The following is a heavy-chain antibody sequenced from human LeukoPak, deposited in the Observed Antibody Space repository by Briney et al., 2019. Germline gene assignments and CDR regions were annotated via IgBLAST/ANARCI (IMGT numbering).Heavy chain of an antibody. Sequence: GGSLRLSCAASGFTFSSYGMHWVRQAPGKGLEWVALIWYDGSNKYYADSVKGRFTISRDNSKNTVYLQMNSLRAEDTAVYYCARDPIVVVPTAMPEVDYWGQGTLVTVSS. CDR2: IWYDGSNK. CDR3: ARDPIVVVPTAMPEVDY. J-gene: IGHJ4*02. D-gene: IGHD2-2*01. V-gene: IGHV3-33*01. CDR1: GFTFSSYG.